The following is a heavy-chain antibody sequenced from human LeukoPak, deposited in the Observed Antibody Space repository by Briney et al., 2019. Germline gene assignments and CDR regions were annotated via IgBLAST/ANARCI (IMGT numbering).Heavy chain of an antibody. J-gene: IGHJ4*02. CDR2: IHTGGGT. D-gene: IGHD6-6*01. CDR1: GDSISSYY. CDR3: ARLTRLSTSPDRYYLDY. Sequence: SETLSLTCTVSGDSISSYYWSLIRQPSGKGLEWIGYIHTGGGTSYIPSLKGRVTISIDTSKNQFSLKLSSVTAADSAVYYCARLTRLSTSPDRYYLDYWGQGTLVTVSS. V-gene: IGHV4-4*09.